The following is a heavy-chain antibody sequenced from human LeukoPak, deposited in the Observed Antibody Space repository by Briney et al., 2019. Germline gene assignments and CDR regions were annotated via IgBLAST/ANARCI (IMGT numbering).Heavy chain of an antibody. Sequence: GGSLRLSCAASGFTFSSHWMHWVRQAPGKGLVWASRINSDGSTTSYADSVQGRFTVSRDNAKNTLHLQMNSLRAEDTAVYYCARDRGSLEFDYWGQGTLVTVSS. CDR3: ARDRGSLEFDY. V-gene: IGHV3-74*01. J-gene: IGHJ4*02. CDR1: GFTFSSHW. CDR2: INSDGSTT. D-gene: IGHD3-10*01.